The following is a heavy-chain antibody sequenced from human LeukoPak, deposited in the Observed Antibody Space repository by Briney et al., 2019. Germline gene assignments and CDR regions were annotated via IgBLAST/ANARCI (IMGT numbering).Heavy chain of an antibody. J-gene: IGHJ6*03. D-gene: IGHD3-22*01. V-gene: IGHV3-21*01. CDR1: TFSFSSYS. CDR2: ISSSSSYI. Sequence: GGSLRLSCADSTFSFSSYSMNWVRQAPGKGLEWVSSISSSSSYIYYIDSVRGRFTISRDSAKNSLYLQMHSLRAEDTAVYYCARALPGYYDSRGRYYYMDVWGRGTTVTVSS. CDR3: ARALPGYYDSRGRYYYMDV.